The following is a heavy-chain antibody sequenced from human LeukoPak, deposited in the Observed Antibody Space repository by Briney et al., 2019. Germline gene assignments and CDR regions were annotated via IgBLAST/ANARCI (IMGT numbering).Heavy chain of an antibody. D-gene: IGHD3-22*01. J-gene: IGHJ4*02. V-gene: IGHV1-69*13. Sequence: ASVKVSWKASGGTFSSYAISWVRQAPGQGLEWMGGIIPIFGTANYAQKFQGRVTITADESTSTAYMELSSLRSEDTAVYYCARDRVFYYDSSGYYDYWGQGTLVTVSS. CDR1: GGTFSSYA. CDR2: IIPIFGTA. CDR3: ARDRVFYYDSSGYYDY.